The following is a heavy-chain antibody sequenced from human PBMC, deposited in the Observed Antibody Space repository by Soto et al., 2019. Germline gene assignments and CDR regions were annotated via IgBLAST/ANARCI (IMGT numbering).Heavy chain of an antibody. CDR3: ARTAAAGKYYYGVDV. CDR1: GYSFTSYW. CDR2: IYPGDPDT. V-gene: IGHV5-51*01. J-gene: IGHJ6*02. Sequence: PGESLKISCKGSGYSFTSYWIGWVRQMPVKGLEWMGIIYPGDPDTRYSPSFQGQVTISADKSITTAYLQWSSLKASDTAMYYCARTAAAGKYYYGVDVWGQGTTVTVSS. D-gene: IGHD6-13*01.